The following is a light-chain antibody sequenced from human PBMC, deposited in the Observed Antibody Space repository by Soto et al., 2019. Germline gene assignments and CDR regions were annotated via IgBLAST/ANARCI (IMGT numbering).Light chain of an antibody. V-gene: IGKV1-8*01. CDR1: QDISNS. Sequence: AIRMTQSPSSLSASTGDRVTITCRASQDISNSLVWYQQKPGKAPKVLIHAASTLQSGVSSRFSGSGSGTDFTLTIGRLQSEDFATYYCQQYSSYPWTFGQGTKV. J-gene: IGKJ1*01. CDR2: AAS. CDR3: QQYSSYPWT.